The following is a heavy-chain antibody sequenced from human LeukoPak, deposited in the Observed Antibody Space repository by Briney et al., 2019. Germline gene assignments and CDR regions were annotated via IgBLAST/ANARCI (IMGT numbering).Heavy chain of an antibody. J-gene: IGHJ4*02. V-gene: IGHV3-23*01. Sequence: GGSLRLSCAASGFTFRSYGMSWVRQTPGKGLEWVSAISSSGGSTYYADSVKGRFTISRDNSKNTLFLQMSSLRAEDTAVFYCAKGGARLHSYYFDYWGQGTLVTVSS. CDR2: ISSSGGST. D-gene: IGHD1-26*01. CDR3: AKGGARLHSYYFDY. CDR1: GFTFRSYG.